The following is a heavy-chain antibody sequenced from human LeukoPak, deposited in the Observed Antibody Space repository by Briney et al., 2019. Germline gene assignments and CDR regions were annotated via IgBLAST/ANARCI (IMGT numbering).Heavy chain of an antibody. J-gene: IGHJ5*01. CDR1: GFTFRNYW. CDR2: IKGDGTHT. Sequence: GGSLRLSCAASGFTFRNYWMHWVRQAPGKGLVWVSRIKGDGTHTIYADSVKGRFSISRDNAKSTLYLQMRSLRADDTAVYYCVRDWDHFDFDSWGQGTLVTVSS. CDR3: VRDWDHFDFDS. V-gene: IGHV3-74*01. D-gene: IGHD1-26*01.